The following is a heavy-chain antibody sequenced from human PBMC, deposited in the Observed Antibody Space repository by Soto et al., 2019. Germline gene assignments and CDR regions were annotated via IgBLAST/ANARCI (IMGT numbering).Heavy chain of an antibody. CDR2: ISSTSIYI. V-gene: IGHV3-21*01. Sequence: EVQLVESGGGLVKPGGSLRLSCAASGFNFSGYSMSWVRQAPGKGLEWVSSISSTSIYIYYADSVKGRFTISRDNAKNSLYLQMNSLRAEDTAVYYCARVSAGIYFEYWGQGTLVTVSS. CDR1: GFNFSGYS. D-gene: IGHD3-10*01. J-gene: IGHJ4*02. CDR3: ARVSAGIYFEY.